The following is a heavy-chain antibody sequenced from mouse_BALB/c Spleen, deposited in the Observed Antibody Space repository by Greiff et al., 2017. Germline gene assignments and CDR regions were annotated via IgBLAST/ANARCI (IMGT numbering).Heavy chain of an antibody. CDR2: ISSGSSTI. J-gene: IGHJ4*01. CDR3: ARYGGHYAMDY. Sequence: EVQVVESGGGLVQPGGSRKLSCAASGFTFSSFGMHWVRQAPEKGLEWVAYISSGSSTIYYADTVKGRFTISRDNPKNTLFLQMTSLRSEDTAMYYCARYGGHYAMDYWGQGTSVTVSS. CDR1: GFTFSSFG. V-gene: IGHV5-17*02. D-gene: IGHD1-1*02.